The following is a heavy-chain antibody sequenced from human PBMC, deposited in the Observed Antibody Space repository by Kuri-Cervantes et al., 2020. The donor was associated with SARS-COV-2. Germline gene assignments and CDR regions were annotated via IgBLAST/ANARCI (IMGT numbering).Heavy chain of an antibody. CDR1: GFTFSSYA. CDR3: ASGYSGSYSYFQH. Sequence: GESLKISCAASGFTFSSYAMHWVRQAPGKGLEWVAVISYDGSNKYYADSVKGRFTISRDNSKNTLYLQMNSLRAEDTAVYYCASGYSGSYSYFQHWGQGTRVT. D-gene: IGHD1-26*01. CDR2: ISYDGSNK. V-gene: IGHV3-30*04. J-gene: IGHJ1*01.